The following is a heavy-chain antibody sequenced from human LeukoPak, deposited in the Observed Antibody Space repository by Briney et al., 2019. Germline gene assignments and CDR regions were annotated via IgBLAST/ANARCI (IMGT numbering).Heavy chain of an antibody. CDR1: GFTFRNYV. D-gene: IGHD3-10*01. CDR3: AREGYYGSGSPPSLYFDY. J-gene: IGHJ4*02. Sequence: GGSLRLSCAASGFTFRNYVIHWVRQAPGKGLEWVAVTSSDLNVKLYADSVKDRFTISRDNSRSTLYLQMNSLRPEDTAIYYCAREGYYGSGSPPSLYFDYWGQGTLVTVSS. V-gene: IGHV3-30-3*01. CDR2: TSSDLNVK.